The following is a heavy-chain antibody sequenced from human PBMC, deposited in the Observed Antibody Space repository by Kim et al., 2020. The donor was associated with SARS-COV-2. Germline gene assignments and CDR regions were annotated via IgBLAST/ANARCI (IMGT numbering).Heavy chain of an antibody. J-gene: IGHJ6*02. D-gene: IGHD3-3*01. V-gene: IGHV3-30*01. Sequence: ADPVKGRFTISRDNSKNTMYLQMNSLRAEDTAVYYCARARVVAYYYGMDVWGQGTTVTVSS. CDR3: ARARVVAYYYGMDV.